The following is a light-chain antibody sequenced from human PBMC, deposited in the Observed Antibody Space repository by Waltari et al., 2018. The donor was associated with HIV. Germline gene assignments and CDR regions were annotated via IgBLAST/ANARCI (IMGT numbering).Light chain of an antibody. CDR3: QQSYSTPRT. CDR2: AAS. V-gene: IGKV1-39*01. J-gene: IGKJ1*01. CDR1: QSISDY. Sequence: DIQMTQSPSSLSASVGDRVTITCRASQSISDYLNWYQHKPGKAPELLIFAASSLQSGVPSRFSGSGSGTDFTLTISSLQPEDFATYHCQQSYSTPRTFGQGTTVEIK.